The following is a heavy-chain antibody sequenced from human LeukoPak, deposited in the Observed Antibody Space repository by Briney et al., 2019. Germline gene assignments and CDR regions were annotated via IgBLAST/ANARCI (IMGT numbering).Heavy chain of an antibody. CDR2: IYSGGST. D-gene: IGHD5-18*01. V-gene: IGHV3-66*01. J-gene: IGHJ4*02. CDR3: ARGDTAMAHD. CDR1: GFTVSSNY. Sequence: GGSLRLSCAASGFTVSSNYMSWVRQAPGEGLEWVSVIYSGGSTYYADSVKGRFTISRDNSKNTLYLQMDSLRAEDTSVYYCARGDTAMAHDWGQGTLVTVSS.